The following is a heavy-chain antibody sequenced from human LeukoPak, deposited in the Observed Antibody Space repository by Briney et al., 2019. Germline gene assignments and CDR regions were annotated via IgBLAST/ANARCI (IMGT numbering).Heavy chain of an antibody. V-gene: IGHV5-51*01. J-gene: IGHJ5*02. CDR3: ARQPGAGWFDP. Sequence: GESLKIPCQASGYSFTSSWIGWARQMPGKGLEWMAIINPGDSDTRYSPSFQGQVTISADKSISTVYLQWGSLKASDTAMYYCARQPGAGWFDPWGQGTLVTVSS. CDR2: INPGDSDT. D-gene: IGHD3-10*01. CDR1: GYSFTSSW.